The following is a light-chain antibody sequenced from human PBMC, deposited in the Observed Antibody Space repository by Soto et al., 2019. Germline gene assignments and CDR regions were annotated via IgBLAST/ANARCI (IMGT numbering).Light chain of an antibody. V-gene: IGLV2-14*01. Sequence: QSVLTQPASVSGSPGQSITISCTGTSNDIGHYNYVSWYQHHPGKAPKIIIYEVSNRPSGVSSRFSGSKSGNTASLTISGLQTEDEADYYCSSYATSNPCVFGGGTKVTV. CDR2: EVS. CDR1: SNDIGHYNY. CDR3: SSYATSNPCV. J-gene: IGLJ3*02.